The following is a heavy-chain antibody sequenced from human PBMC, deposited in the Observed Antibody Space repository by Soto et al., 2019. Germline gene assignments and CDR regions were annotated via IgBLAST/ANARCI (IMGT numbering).Heavy chain of an antibody. CDR3: ARIRVGATDFDI. D-gene: IGHD1-26*01. Sequence: QVTLKESGPVLVKPTETLTLTCTVSGLSLSNARMSVSWIRQPPGKALEWLAHIFSNDEKSYSTSLKSRLTXXTXXSKSQVVLTMTHMDPVDTATYYCARIRVGATDFDIWGQGTMVTVSS. CDR2: IFSNDEK. V-gene: IGHV2-26*01. CDR1: GLSLSNARMS. J-gene: IGHJ3*02.